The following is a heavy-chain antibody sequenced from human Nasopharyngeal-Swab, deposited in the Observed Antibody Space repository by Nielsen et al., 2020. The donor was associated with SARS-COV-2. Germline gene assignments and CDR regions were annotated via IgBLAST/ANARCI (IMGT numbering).Heavy chain of an antibody. D-gene: IGHD3-16*01. J-gene: IGHJ4*02. CDR1: GFTVSSNY. CDR2: IYSGGST. CDR3: ARDRGGYGDYVDY. V-gene: IGHV3-66*02. Sequence: GESLKISCAASGFTVSSNYMSWVRQAPGKGLEWVSVIYSGGSTYYADSVKGRFTISRDNSKNTLYLQMNSLRAEDTAVYYCARDRGGYGDYVDYWGQGTLVTVSS.